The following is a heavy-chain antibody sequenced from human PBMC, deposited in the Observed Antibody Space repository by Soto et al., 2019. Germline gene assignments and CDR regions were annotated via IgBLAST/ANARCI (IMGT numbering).Heavy chain of an antibody. Sequence: GASVKVSCKASGYTFTSYYMHWVRQAPGQGLEWMGIINPSGGSTSYAQKFQGRVTMTRDTSTSTVYMELSSLRSEDTAVYYCARSPSCSGTSCYLGTHYYYYYYGMDVWGQGTTVTVSS. CDR3: ARSPSCSGTSCYLGTHYYYYYYGMDV. CDR1: GYTFTSYY. CDR2: INPSGGST. V-gene: IGHV1-46*01. D-gene: IGHD2-2*01. J-gene: IGHJ6*02.